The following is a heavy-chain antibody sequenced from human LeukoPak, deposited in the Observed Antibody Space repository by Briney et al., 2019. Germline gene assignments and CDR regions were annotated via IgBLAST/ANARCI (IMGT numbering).Heavy chain of an antibody. Sequence: PSETLSLTCTVSGGSISSYYWSWLRQPPGKGLEWIGYIYYSGSTNYNPSLKSRVTISVDTSKNQFSLKLSSVTAADTAVYYCASRSEYSSSTGASFDYWGQGTLVTVSS. CDR2: IYYSGST. CDR3: ASRSEYSSSTGASFDY. CDR1: GGSISSYY. V-gene: IGHV4-59*12. J-gene: IGHJ4*02. D-gene: IGHD6-6*01.